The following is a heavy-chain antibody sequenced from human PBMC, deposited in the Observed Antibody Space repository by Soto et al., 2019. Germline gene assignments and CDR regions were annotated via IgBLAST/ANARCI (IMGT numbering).Heavy chain of an antibody. Sequence: GGSLRLSCAASGFTFSSYAMSWVRQAPGKGLEWVSAISGSGGSTYYADSVKGRFTISRDNSKNTLYLQMNSLRAEDTAVYYCAKSKTGLGLVDGMDVWGQGTTVTVSS. D-gene: IGHD2-8*02. CDR3: AKSKTGLGLVDGMDV. V-gene: IGHV3-23*01. CDR1: GFTFSSYA. CDR2: ISGSGGST. J-gene: IGHJ6*02.